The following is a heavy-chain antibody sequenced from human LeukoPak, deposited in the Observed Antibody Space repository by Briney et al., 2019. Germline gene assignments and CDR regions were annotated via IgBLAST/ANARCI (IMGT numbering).Heavy chain of an antibody. J-gene: IGHJ4*02. CDR3: ARHAEYNSGWHFYLDH. Sequence: SGPTLVNPSETLSHTCTVSGVSTTNGIYYWASIRQSPGKGLEWIGSVHNVGSTYYNLSLRSRVTMSIDTSKNQFSLRLNSVTAADTAVYYYARHAEYNSGWHFYLDHWGQGILVTVSS. CDR2: VHNVGST. CDR1: GVSTTNGIYY. V-gene: IGHV4-39*01. D-gene: IGHD6-19*01.